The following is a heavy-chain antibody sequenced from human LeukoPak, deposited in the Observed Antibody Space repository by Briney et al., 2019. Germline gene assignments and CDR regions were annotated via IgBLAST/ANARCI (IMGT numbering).Heavy chain of an antibody. Sequence: SVKVSCKASGGTFSSYAISWVRQAPGQGLEWMGGIIPILGIANYAQKFQGRVTITADKSTSTAYMELSSLRSEDTAVYYCARAEDYYDSSGYQYFDYWGQGTLVTVSS. CDR1: GGTFSSYA. CDR3: ARAEDYYDSSGYQYFDY. J-gene: IGHJ4*02. D-gene: IGHD3-22*01. V-gene: IGHV1-69*10. CDR2: IIPILGIA.